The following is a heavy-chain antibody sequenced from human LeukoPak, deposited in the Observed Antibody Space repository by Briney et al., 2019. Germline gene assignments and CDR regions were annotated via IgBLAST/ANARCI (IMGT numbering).Heavy chain of an antibody. Sequence: SETLSLTCAVSGGSISSSNWWSWVRQPPGKGLEWIGEIYHSGSTNYNPSLKSRVTISVDKSKNQFSLKLSSVTAADTAVYYCARGEGYYYGSGSYRYYGMDVWGQGTTVTVSS. CDR1: GGSISSSNW. J-gene: IGHJ6*02. CDR2: IYHSGST. D-gene: IGHD3-10*01. V-gene: IGHV4-4*02. CDR3: ARGEGYYYGSGSYRYYGMDV.